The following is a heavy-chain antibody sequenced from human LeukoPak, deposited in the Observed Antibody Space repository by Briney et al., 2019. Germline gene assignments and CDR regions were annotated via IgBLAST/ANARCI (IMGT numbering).Heavy chain of an antibody. V-gene: IGHV1-2*02. CDR2: INPNSGVT. CDR3: ARGRFNYFDSNGHDAFDI. D-gene: IGHD3-22*01. Sequence: ASVKVSCEASGYIFSGYYMHWVRQAPGQGLEWMGCINPNSGVTNYAQKFRDRVNMARDTSITTAYMELSRLRSDDTAVYYCARGRFNYFDSNGHDAFDIWGQGTMVTVSS. J-gene: IGHJ3*02. CDR1: GYIFSGYY.